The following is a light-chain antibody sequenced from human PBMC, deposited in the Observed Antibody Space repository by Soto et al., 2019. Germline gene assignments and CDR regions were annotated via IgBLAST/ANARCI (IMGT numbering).Light chain of an antibody. V-gene: IGKV1-5*03. CDR3: QQYNSYWT. CDR1: QSISTW. CDR2: KAS. J-gene: IGKJ1*01. Sequence: GDRVTITCRASQSISTWLAWYQQKPGKAPKLLIYKASSLESGVPSRFSGGGSGTEFTLTISSLQPDDFATYYCQQYNSYWTFGQGTKVEIK.